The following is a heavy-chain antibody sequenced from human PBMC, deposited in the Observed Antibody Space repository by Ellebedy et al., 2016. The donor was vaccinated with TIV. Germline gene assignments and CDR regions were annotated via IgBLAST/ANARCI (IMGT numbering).Heavy chain of an antibody. CDR2: ISGYNGNT. CDR1: GYTFTSYG. Sequence: AASVKVSCKAAGYTFTSYGVSWVRQAPGQGLEWMGWISGYNGNTNYAQKFQGRITMTKDTSTSTAYMELRSLTSADTAFYHCATSPRRSSGWYPDFWGQGTLVTVSS. J-gene: IGHJ4*02. CDR3: ATSPRRSSGWYPDF. D-gene: IGHD6-19*01. V-gene: IGHV1-18*04.